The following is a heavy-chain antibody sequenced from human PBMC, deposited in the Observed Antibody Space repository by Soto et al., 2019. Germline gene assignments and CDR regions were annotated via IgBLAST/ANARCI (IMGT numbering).Heavy chain of an antibody. CDR3: ARGALPWTTSYFDH. J-gene: IGHJ4*02. CDR2: VSPYDGKT. Sequence: VSVKVSCKASGYTFTNYGFNWVRRAPGQGLEWMGWVSPYDGKTSYAQNLQGRVTLTTDTSTTTAFMELWSLRSDDTAVYYCARGALPWTTSYFDHWGQGTPVTVSS. V-gene: IGHV1-18*01. CDR1: GYTFTNYG. D-gene: IGHD3-3*01.